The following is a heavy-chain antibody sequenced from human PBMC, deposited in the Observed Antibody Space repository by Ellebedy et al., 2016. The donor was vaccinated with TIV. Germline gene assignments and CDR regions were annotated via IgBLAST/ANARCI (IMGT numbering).Heavy chain of an antibody. D-gene: IGHD2-15*01. J-gene: IGHJ4*02. CDR2: ISGSSGTI. Sequence: GESLKISCAASGFTFSDYSLIWVRQAPGKGLAWVSYISGSSGTIYCADSVKGRFTISRDNAKNSLYLQINSLRAEDTAVYYCAGRSEYCSGGGCYSYNYWGQGTLVTVSS. V-gene: IGHV3-48*04. CDR1: GFTFSDYS. CDR3: AGRSEYCSGGGCYSYNY.